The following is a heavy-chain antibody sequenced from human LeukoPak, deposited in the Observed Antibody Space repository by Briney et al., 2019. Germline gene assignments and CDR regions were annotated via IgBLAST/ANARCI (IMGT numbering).Heavy chain of an antibody. Sequence: ASVKVSCKASGYTFTGYYMHWVRQAPGQGLEWMGRIIPILGIANYAQKFQGRVTITADKSTSTAYMELSSLRSEDTAVYYCASQIHYYDSSGLYAFDIRGQGTMVTVSS. CDR1: GYTFTGYY. D-gene: IGHD3-22*01. J-gene: IGHJ3*02. V-gene: IGHV1-69*02. CDR2: IIPILGIA. CDR3: ASQIHYYDSSGLYAFDI.